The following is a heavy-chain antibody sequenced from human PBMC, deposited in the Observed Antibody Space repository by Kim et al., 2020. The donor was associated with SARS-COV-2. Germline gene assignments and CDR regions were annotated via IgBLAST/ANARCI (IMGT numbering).Heavy chain of an antibody. V-gene: IGHV4-61*02. J-gene: IGHJ6*02. CDR3: ARAVAMVRGDYYYYGMDV. Sequence: SETLSLTCTVSGGSISSGSYYWSWIRQPAGKGLEWIGRIYTSGSTNYNPSLKSRVTISVDTSKNQFSLKLSSVTAADTAVYYCARAVAMVRGDYYYYGMDVWGQGTTVTVSS. D-gene: IGHD3-10*01. CDR2: IYTSGST. CDR1: GGSISSGSYY.